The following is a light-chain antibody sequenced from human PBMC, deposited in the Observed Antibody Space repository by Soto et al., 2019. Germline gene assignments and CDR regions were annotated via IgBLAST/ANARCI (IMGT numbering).Light chain of an antibody. J-gene: IGKJ4*01. Sequence: DIQMTQSPSSLSASVGDRVTITCRASQGISSYLAWFQQKPGKAPKSLIYGASTLQSGVPSKFSGSASGTDFTLTISSLQPEDSATYYCLQYNSYPLTFGVGTKVEI. CDR1: QGISSY. CDR3: LQYNSYPLT. V-gene: IGKV1-16*02. CDR2: GAS.